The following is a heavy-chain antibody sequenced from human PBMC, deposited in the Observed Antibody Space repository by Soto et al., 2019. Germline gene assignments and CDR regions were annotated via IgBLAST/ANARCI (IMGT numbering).Heavy chain of an antibody. CDR3: ARLAEYCNGIKCYSNFDF. Sequence: SVKDSCRTSGYNFTNFDINWVRQAPVRGLVWMGWMNPSSGETGSAQNFQGRVTMTRDISTRTFFMQLTSLRSEDTAIYYCARLAEYCNGIKCYSNFDFWGRGTQVTVSS. CDR2: MNPSSGET. J-gene: IGHJ4*01. CDR1: GYNFTNFD. V-gene: IGHV1-8*01. D-gene: IGHD2-15*01.